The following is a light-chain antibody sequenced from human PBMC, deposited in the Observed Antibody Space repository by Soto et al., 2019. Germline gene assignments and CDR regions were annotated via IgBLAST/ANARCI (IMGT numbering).Light chain of an antibody. CDR1: SSDVGAYDY. J-gene: IGLJ1*01. V-gene: IGLV2-14*03. CDR2: DVS. Sequence: QSALTQPAPVSGSPGQSITISCTGTSSDVGAYDYVSWYQQHPGEVPKLMIFDVSDRPSGVSNRYSGSKSGNTASLTISGLQAEDEADYYCSSFTTSTSFVFGTGTKVTVL. CDR3: SSFTTSTSFV.